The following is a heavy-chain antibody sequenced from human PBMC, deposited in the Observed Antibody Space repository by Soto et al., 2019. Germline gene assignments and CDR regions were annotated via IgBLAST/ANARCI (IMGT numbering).Heavy chain of an antibody. CDR2: IYHSGSA. J-gene: IGHJ3*02. CDR1: GDSIKTNYW. CDR3: ARPSPRYCSGGSCLEFPDAFDI. D-gene: IGHD2-15*01. V-gene: IGHV4-4*02. Sequence: SETLSLTCLVSGDSIKTNYWWAWGRQPPGQGLEWIGEIYHSGSAIYTPSLKSRVTLSLDESKNQFSLNVSSVTAADTAVYYCARPSPRYCSGGSCLEFPDAFDIWGQGTMVTVSS.